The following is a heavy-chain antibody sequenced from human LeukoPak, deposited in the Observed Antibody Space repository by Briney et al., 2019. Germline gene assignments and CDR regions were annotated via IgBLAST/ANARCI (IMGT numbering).Heavy chain of an antibody. CDR2: ISSSSSYI. D-gene: IGHD3-3*01. J-gene: IGHJ4*02. Sequence: GGSLRLSCAASGFTFSSYSMNWVRQAPGKGLEWVSSISSSSSYIYYADSVKGRFTISRDNAKNSLYLQMNSLRAEDTAVYYCARGGDHYDFWSGYPPPFDYWGQGTLVTVSS. V-gene: IGHV3-21*01. CDR1: GFTFSSYS. CDR3: ARGGDHYDFWSGYPPPFDY.